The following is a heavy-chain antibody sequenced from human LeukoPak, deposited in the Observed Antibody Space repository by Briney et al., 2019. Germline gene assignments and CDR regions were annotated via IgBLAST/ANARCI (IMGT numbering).Heavy chain of an antibody. J-gene: IGHJ6*03. CDR1: GYTFTGYY. V-gene: IGHV1-2*02. D-gene: IGHD3-22*01. CDR3: ARGVVNWGYYYYMDV. CDR2: INPNSGGT. Sequence: ASVKVSCKASGYTFTGYYMHWVRQAPGQGLEWMGWINPNSGGTNYAQKFQGRVTMTRDTSISTAYMELSRLRSDDTAVYYCARGVVNWGYYYYMDVWGKGTTVTVSS.